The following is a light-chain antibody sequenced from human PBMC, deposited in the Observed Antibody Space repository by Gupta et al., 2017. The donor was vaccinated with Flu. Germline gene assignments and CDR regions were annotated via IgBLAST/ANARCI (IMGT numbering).Light chain of an antibody. V-gene: IGLV1-51*01. CDR2: DNN. CDR3: GAWDSNLSAYV. Sequence: QSVLTQPPSVSAAPGQKVTISCSGSNSNIGNNYVSWYQQLPGTAPKVLIYDNNKRPSGIPDRFSGSRFGTSATLGIAGLQTGDEADYYCGAWDSNLSAYVFGAGTKVSVL. CDR1: NSNIGNNY. J-gene: IGLJ1*01.